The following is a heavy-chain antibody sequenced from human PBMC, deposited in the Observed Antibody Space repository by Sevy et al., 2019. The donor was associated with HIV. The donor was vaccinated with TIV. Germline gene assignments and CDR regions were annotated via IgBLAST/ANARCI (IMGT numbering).Heavy chain of an antibody. Sequence: GGSLRLSCAASGFTFSTYAMYWVRQAPGKGLEWVAVISDDGNNKDYADSVKGRFTVSRDNSKNTLYLQMNSLRADDTAVYYCAGHYYDSTGYYFPLDYWGQETLVTVSS. J-gene: IGHJ4*02. CDR3: AGHYYDSTGYYFPLDY. CDR2: ISDDGNNK. CDR1: GFTFSTYA. D-gene: IGHD3-22*01. V-gene: IGHV3-30*04.